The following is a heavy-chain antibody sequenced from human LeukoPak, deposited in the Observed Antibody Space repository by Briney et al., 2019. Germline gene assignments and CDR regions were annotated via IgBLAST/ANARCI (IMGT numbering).Heavy chain of an antibody. CDR1: GFIFSDSD. V-gene: IGHV3-73*01. D-gene: IGHD5-12*01. Sequence: QPGGTLRLSCAASGFIFSDSDMHWVRQASGKGLEWVGRIRNKANNYATAYAASVKGRFTISREDSKSTAYLQMNGLKIEDTAVYYCSSVDYDYWGQGTLVTVSS. CDR2: IRNKANNYAT. CDR3: SSVDYDY. J-gene: IGHJ4*02.